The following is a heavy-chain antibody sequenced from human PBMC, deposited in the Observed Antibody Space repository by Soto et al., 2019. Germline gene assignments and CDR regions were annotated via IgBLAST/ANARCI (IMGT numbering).Heavy chain of an antibody. CDR3: AKLGSSSWSPHYYFDY. J-gene: IGHJ4*02. CDR2: ITGSGSDT. CDR1: GFTFNSYS. V-gene: IGHV3-23*01. Sequence: PGGSLRLSCAASGFTFNSYSMGWVRQAPGKGLEWVSAITGSGSDTYYVDSVKGRFTISRDNSKNTLYLQMNSLRAEDTAIYYCAKLGSSSWSPHYYFDYWGQGTLVTVSS. D-gene: IGHD2-2*01.